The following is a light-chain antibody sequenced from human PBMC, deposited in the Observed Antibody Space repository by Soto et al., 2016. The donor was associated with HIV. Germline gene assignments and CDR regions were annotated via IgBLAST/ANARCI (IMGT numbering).Light chain of an antibody. CDR1: DIASKS. CDR3: QVWDSSSDHWV. CDR2: DDD. Sequence: SYELIQPPSLSVAPGKTSRITCGGNDIASKSVHWYQQKPGQAPVLVVYDDDDRPSGIPERFSGSSSGNTATLTISRVEIGDEADYYCQVWDSSSDHWVFGGGTKLTVL. V-gene: IGLV3-21*03. J-gene: IGLJ3*02.